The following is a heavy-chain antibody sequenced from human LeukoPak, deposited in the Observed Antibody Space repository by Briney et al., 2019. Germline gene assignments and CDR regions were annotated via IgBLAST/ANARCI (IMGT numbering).Heavy chain of an antibody. J-gene: IGHJ4*02. CDR3: ARASSGYYYGF. CDR2: ISASGST. V-gene: IGHV4-4*07. Sequence: SETLSLTCSVSGDSISYFYWSWIRQAAGKGLEWIGRISASGSTDYNASLKSRVTMSVDTSKNQLSLKVISVTAADTAVYYCARASSGYYYGFWGQGTLVTVSS. D-gene: IGHD3-22*01. CDR1: GDSISYFY.